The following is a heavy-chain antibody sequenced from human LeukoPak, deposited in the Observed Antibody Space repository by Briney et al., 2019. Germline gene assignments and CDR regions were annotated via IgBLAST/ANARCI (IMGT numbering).Heavy chain of an antibody. CDR1: GFTFNNYA. CDR3: AKGGKWDVTPFDY. V-gene: IGHV3-23*01. Sequence: GGYLRLSCAASGFTFNNYAMSWVRQAPGKGLEWVSAISGSGGSTYYADSVKGRFTISRDSSKNTLYLQMNSLRAEDTAVYYCAKGGKWDVTPFDYWGQGTLVTVSS. D-gene: IGHD1-26*01. J-gene: IGHJ4*02. CDR2: ISGSGGST.